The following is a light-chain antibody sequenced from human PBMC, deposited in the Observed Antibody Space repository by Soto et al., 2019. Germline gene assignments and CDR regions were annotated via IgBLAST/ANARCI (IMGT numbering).Light chain of an antibody. V-gene: IGLV2-14*01. CDR3: SSYTSSSTYV. CDR1: SSDVGGYNY. Sequence: QSALTQPASVSGSPGQSITISCTGTSSDVGGYNYVSWYQHHPGKAPKLMICEVSNRPSGVSNRFSGSKSGNTASLTISGLQAEDEADYYCSSYTSSSTYVFGTGTKLTVL. CDR2: EVS. J-gene: IGLJ1*01.